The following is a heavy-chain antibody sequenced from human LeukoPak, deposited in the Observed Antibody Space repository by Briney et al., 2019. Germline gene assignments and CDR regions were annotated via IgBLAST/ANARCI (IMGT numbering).Heavy chain of an antibody. CDR2: IIPILGIA. V-gene: IGHV1-69*02. CDR1: GGNLGSYN. J-gene: IGHJ4*02. D-gene: IGHD6-19*01. Sequence: SGKVSRKGSGGNLGSYNISRGPHGPRQGGGRMGRIIPILGIANYAQKFQGRVTITADKSTSTAYMELSSLRSEDTAVYYCARGSAVAGRGFDYWGQGTLVTVSS. CDR3: ARGSAVAGRGFDY.